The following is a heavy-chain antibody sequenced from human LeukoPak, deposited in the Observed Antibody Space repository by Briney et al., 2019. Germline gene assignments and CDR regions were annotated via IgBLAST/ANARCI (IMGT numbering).Heavy chain of an antibody. V-gene: IGHV4-59*08. CDR2: IYYSGST. Sequence: SETLSLTCNVSGASMSTYYWSWIRQPPGKGLEWIGYIYYSGSTYYNPSLKSRVTISVDTSKNQFSLKLSSVTAADTAMYYCARAYSSSWYYNWFDPWGQGTLVTVSS. D-gene: IGHD6-13*01. CDR1: GASMSTYY. J-gene: IGHJ5*02. CDR3: ARAYSSSWYYNWFDP.